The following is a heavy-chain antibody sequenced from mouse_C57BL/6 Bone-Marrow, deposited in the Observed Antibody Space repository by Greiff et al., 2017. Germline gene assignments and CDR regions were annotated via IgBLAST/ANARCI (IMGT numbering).Heavy chain of an antibody. D-gene: IGHD1-1*01. CDR3: ARDRDYYGSNDYFDY. J-gene: IGHJ2*01. Sequence: EVMLVESGGGLVKPGGSLKLSCAASGFTFSSYAMSWVRQTPEKRLEWVATISDGGSYTYYPDNVKGRFTISRDNAKNNLYLQMSHLKSEDTAMYYCARDRDYYGSNDYFDYWGQGTTLTVSS. V-gene: IGHV5-4*01. CDR2: ISDGGSYT. CDR1: GFTFSSYA.